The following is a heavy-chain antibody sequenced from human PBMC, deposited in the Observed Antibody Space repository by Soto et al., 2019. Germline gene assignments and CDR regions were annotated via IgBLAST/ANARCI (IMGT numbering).Heavy chain of an antibody. J-gene: IGHJ6*02. CDR2: IIPIFGTA. Sequence: GASVKVSCKASGGTFSSYAISWVRQAPGQGLEWMGGIIPIFGTANYAQKFQGRVTITADESTSTAYMELSSLRSEDTAVYYCAILHCGGSCYLDVWGQGTTVTVSS. CDR3: AILHCGGSCYLDV. CDR1: GGTFSSYA. V-gene: IGHV1-69*13. D-gene: IGHD2-15*01.